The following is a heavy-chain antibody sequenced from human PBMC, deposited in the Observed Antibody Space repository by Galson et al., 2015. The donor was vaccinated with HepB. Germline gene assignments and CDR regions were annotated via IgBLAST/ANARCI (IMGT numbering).Heavy chain of an antibody. CDR1: GGSISSGDYY. J-gene: IGHJ3*02. Sequence: LSLTCTVSGGSISSGDYYWSWIRQPPGKGLEWIGYIYYSGSTYYNPSLKSRVTISVDTSKNQFSLKLSSVTAADTAVYYCARVPPYYYDSSPAAFDIWGQGTMVTVSS. CDR3: ARVPPYYYDSSPAAFDI. D-gene: IGHD3-22*01. V-gene: IGHV4-30-4*01. CDR2: IYYSGST.